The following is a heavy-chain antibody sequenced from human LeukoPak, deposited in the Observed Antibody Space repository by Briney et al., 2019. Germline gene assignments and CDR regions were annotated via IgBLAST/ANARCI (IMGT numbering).Heavy chain of an antibody. J-gene: IGHJ4*02. D-gene: IGHD6-19*01. V-gene: IGHV3-66*01. Sequence: GGSLRLSCAASGFTVSSNYMSWVRQAPGKGLEWVSVIYSGGSTYYADSVKGRFTISRDNAKNSLYLQMNSLRAEDTALYYCARDALRYSSGWFDYWGQGTLVTVSS. CDR3: ARDALRYSSGWFDY. CDR1: GFTVSSNY. CDR2: IYSGGST.